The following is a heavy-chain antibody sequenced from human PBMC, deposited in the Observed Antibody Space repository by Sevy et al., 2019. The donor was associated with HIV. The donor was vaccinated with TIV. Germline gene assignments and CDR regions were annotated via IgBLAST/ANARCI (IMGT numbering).Heavy chain of an antibody. CDR3: ARNGGLVDRGFDL. V-gene: IGHV4-39*01. CDR1: GGSIARSSYD. CDR2: IYFSGST. Sequence: SETLSLTCTVSGGSIARSSYDWGWIRQSPGKGLEWIGSIYFSGSTSYATSLRSRVTISVDTSKNQVSLKMRSVTATDTAFYYCARNGGLVDRGFDLWGQGALVTVSS. J-gene: IGHJ4*02. D-gene: IGHD3-10*01.